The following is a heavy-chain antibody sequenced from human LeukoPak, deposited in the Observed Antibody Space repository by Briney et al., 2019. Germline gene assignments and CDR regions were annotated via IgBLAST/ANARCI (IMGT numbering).Heavy chain of an antibody. D-gene: IGHD1-1*01. CDR1: GFNFGVFW. V-gene: IGHV3-7*01. CDR2: MNEGGSHI. CDR3: ARRFDGVTTFDY. J-gene: IGHJ4*02. Sequence: PGGSLRLSCAASGFNFGVFWMSWVRQAPGRGLQWVASMNEGGSHIYYEDSVKGRFTISRDNARKSLFLQMNSLRAEDTAVYYCARRFDGVTTFDYWGQGALVTVSS.